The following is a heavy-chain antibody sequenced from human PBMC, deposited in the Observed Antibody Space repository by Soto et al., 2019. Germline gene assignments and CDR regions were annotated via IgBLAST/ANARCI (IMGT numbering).Heavy chain of an antibody. CDR1: GYPVTAYY. Sequence: QLHLVQSGAVVKKPGASVTVSCSASGYPVTAYYMHWVRQAPGRGLEWMGGINPATGAAKYTQTFQGRVTMTRGTSTSTVFMELSRLTSEDTAVFYCARGGGVGVAGSAAFDMWGQGTLVTVSS. CDR3: ARGGGVGVAGSAAFDM. V-gene: IGHV1-2*02. J-gene: IGHJ3*02. CDR2: INPATGAA. D-gene: IGHD3-3*01.